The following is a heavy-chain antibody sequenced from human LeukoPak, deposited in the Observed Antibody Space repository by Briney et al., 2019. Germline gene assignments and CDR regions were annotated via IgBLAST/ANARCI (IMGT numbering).Heavy chain of an antibody. Sequence: PSETLSLTCAVYGGSFSGYYWSWIRQPPGKGLEWLGEINHSGSTNYNPSLKSRVTISVDTSKNQFSLKLSSVTAADTAVYYCARGYCSGGSCYRTNPIDYWGQGTLVTVSS. CDR2: INHSGST. D-gene: IGHD2-15*01. V-gene: IGHV4-34*01. CDR1: GGSFSGYY. CDR3: ARGYCSGGSCYRTNPIDY. J-gene: IGHJ4*02.